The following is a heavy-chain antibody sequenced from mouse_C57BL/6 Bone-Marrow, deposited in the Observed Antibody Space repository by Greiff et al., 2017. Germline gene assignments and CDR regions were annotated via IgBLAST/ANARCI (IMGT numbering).Heavy chain of an antibody. CDR2: IYPGSGST. CDR3: ASRGAYYYGSSPFAY. Sequence: QVQLQQPGAELVKPGASVKMSCKASGYTFTSYWITWVKQRPGQGLEWIGDIYPGSGSTNYNEKFKSKATLTVDTSSSTAYMQLSSLTSEDSAVYYCASRGAYYYGSSPFAYWGQGTLVTVSA. CDR1: GYTFTSYW. V-gene: IGHV1-55*01. J-gene: IGHJ3*01. D-gene: IGHD1-1*01.